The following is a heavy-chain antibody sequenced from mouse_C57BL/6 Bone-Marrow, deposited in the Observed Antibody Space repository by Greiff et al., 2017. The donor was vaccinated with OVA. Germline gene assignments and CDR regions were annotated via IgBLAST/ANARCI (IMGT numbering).Heavy chain of an antibody. V-gene: IGHV5-4*01. CDR3: ARAPPGFAY. Sequence: EVQGVESGGGLVKPGGSLKLSCAASGFTFSSYAMSWVRQTPEKRLEWVATISDGGSYTYYPDNVKGRFTISRDNAKNNLYLQMSHLQSEDTAMYYCARAPPGFAYWGQGTLVTVSA. CDR2: ISDGGSYT. CDR1: GFTFSSYA. J-gene: IGHJ3*01.